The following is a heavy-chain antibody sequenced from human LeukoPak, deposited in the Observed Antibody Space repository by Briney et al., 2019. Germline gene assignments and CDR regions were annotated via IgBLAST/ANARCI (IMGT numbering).Heavy chain of an antibody. Sequence: GASVKVSCKASGYTFNGYYLHWLRQAPGQAFEWMGWINPDTGGTNCVHNFQGRVTMTRDTSISAAYMELSSLRSGDTAIYYCARGPRYISGRYAESFSIDYWGQGTLVTVSS. CDR1: GYTFNGYY. V-gene: IGHV1-2*02. CDR2: INPDTGGT. J-gene: IGHJ4*02. D-gene: IGHD6-19*01. CDR3: ARGPRYISGRYAESFSIDY.